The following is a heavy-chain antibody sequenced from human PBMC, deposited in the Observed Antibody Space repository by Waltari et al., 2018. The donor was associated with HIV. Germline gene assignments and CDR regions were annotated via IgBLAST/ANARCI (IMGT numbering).Heavy chain of an antibody. D-gene: IGHD2-2*01. Sequence: LEWVAVISYDGSNKYYADSVKGRFTISRDNSKNTLYLQMNSLRAEDTAVYYCARENSYQLLSIYYYYGMDVWGQGTTVTVSS. CDR2: ISYDGSNK. V-gene: IGHV3-30-3*01. CDR3: ARENSYQLLSIYYYYGMDV. J-gene: IGHJ6*02.